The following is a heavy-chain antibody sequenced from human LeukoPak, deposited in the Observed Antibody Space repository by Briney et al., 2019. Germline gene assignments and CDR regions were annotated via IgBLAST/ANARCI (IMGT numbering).Heavy chain of an antibody. CDR3: ARDRDSSGWYTPFDY. CDR2: ISAYNGNT. J-gene: IGHJ4*02. V-gene: IGHV1-18*04. CDR1: GYTFTGYY. Sequence: GASVKVSCKASGYTFTGYYMHWVRQAPGQGLEWMGWISAYNGNTNYAQKLQGRVTMTTDTSTSTAYMELRSLRSDDTAVYYCARDRDSSGWYTPFDYWGQGTLVTVSS. D-gene: IGHD6-19*01.